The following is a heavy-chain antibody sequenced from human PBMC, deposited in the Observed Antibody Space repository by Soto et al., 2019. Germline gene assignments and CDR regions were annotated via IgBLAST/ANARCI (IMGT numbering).Heavy chain of an antibody. J-gene: IGHJ5*02. Sequence: SETLSLTCAVSCGSISSSNWWTWVRLPPGKGLEWIGEIYPSGITNYSPSLKSRVTMSVDKSKNQFSLKLNSVTDAAVYYCARRGVRAAATNWFDPWGQGTLVTVSS. CDR1: CGSISSSNW. D-gene: IGHD6-13*01. CDR3: ARRGVRAAATNWFDP. V-gene: IGHV4-4*02. CDR2: IYPSGIT.